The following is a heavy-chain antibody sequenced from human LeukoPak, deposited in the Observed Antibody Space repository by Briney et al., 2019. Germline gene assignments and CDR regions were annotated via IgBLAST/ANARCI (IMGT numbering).Heavy chain of an antibody. CDR1: GGSVSSTTYY. Sequence: PSETLSLTCSVSGGSVSSTTYYWGWIRQPPGKGLEWIGSISYGGSTYYNPSLKSRLTISVDTSKNQFSLELSSATAADTAVYFCARSRYDSGTYALEEWGQGTLVTVSS. V-gene: IGHV4-39*01. J-gene: IGHJ4*02. CDR2: ISYGGST. D-gene: IGHD3-10*01. CDR3: ARSRYDSGTYALEE.